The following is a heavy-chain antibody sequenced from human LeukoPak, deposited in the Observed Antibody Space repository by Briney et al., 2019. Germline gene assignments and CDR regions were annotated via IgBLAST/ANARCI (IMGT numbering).Heavy chain of an antibody. CDR1: GSTSSTYS. V-gene: IGHV3-23*01. Sequence: QTGGSLTLSCAASGSTSSTYSMRSVRQAPGKGLELVSAISANGGSAYFAASVKGRFTISRYNTKNTLSLQMSSLSAEETAVYYCAKDHGVWGQGTLVTVSS. J-gene: IGHJ1*01. CDR2: ISANGGSA. CDR3: AKDHGV.